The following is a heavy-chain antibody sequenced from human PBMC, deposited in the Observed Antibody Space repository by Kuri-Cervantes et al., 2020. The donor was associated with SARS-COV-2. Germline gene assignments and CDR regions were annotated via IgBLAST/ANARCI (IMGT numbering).Heavy chain of an antibody. J-gene: IGHJ4*02. CDR3: ARIASSLGTDF. D-gene: IGHD1-1*01. V-gene: IGHV1-69*11. Sequence: SVKVSCKASGGTFRSYAISWVRQAPGQGLEWVGRIVPIIGPVHYAQRFQGRLTITADESTSTTYMELSSLGYEDTAVYYCARIASSLGTDFWGQGSLVTVSS. CDR2: IVPIIGPV. CDR1: GGTFRSYA.